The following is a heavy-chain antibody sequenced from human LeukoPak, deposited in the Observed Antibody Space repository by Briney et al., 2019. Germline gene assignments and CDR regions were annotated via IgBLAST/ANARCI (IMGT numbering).Heavy chain of an antibody. CDR3: ARELNWNGYYFDY. D-gene: IGHD1-20*01. CDR1: GYTFISYG. Sequence: ASVKVSCKASGYTFISYGISWVRQAPGQGLEWVGWISAYNGNTNYAQKLQGRVTMTTDISTSTAYMELRSLRSDDTTVYYCARELNWNGYYFDYWGQGTLVTVSS. V-gene: IGHV1-18*01. J-gene: IGHJ4*02. CDR2: ISAYNGNT.